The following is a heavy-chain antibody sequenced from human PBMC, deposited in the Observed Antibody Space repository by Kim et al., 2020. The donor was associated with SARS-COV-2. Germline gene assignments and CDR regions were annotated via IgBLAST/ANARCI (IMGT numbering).Heavy chain of an antibody. V-gene: IGHV3-23*01. CDR3: AKDRVVVVPAATSGFDY. Sequence: VEGRLTIPKDNPKNTLYLEMNSLRAEDTAVYYCAKDRVVVVPAATSGFDYWGQGTLVTVSS. D-gene: IGHD2-2*01. J-gene: IGHJ4*02.